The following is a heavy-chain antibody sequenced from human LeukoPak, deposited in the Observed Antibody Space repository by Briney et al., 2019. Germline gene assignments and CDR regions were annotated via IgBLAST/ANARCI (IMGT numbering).Heavy chain of an antibody. D-gene: IGHD1-1*01. CDR3: ARVEAGFHDY. Sequence: GRSLRLSCAASGFTFSSYGMHWVRQAPGKGLEWVAVISYDGSNKYYADSVKGRFTISRDNSKNTLYLQMNSLRAEDTAVYYCARVEAGFHDYWGQGAKVTVSS. V-gene: IGHV3-30*03. J-gene: IGHJ4*02. CDR2: ISYDGSNK. CDR1: GFTFSSYG.